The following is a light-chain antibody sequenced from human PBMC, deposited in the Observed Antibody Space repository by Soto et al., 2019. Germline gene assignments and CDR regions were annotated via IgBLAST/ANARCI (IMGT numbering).Light chain of an antibody. CDR1: SSDVGDYNS. V-gene: IGLV2-11*01. Sequence: QSALTQPRSVPGSPGQSVTVSCIGTSSDVGDYNSVSWYQQHPGKAPKLMIYDVSKRPSGVPDRFSGSKSGNTASLTISGLQAEDEADYYCCSYVGGYSYVFXIGTKGTVL. CDR3: CSYVGGYSYV. J-gene: IGLJ1*01. CDR2: DVS.